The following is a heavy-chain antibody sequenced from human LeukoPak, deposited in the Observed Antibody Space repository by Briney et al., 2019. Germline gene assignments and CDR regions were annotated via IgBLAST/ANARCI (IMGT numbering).Heavy chain of an antibody. D-gene: IGHD1-1*01. Sequence: SETLSLTCTVSGGSISSGSYYWSWIRQPAGKGLEWIGRIYTSGSTNYNPSLKSRVTISVDTSKNQFSLKLSSVTAADTAVYYCARAKTGTTPFGYWGQGTLVTVSS. CDR1: GGSISSGSYY. J-gene: IGHJ4*02. V-gene: IGHV4-61*02. CDR2: IYTSGST. CDR3: ARAKTGTTPFGY.